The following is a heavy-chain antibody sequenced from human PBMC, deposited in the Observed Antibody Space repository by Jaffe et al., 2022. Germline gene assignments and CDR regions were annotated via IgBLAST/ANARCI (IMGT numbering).Heavy chain of an antibody. V-gene: IGHV4-59*01. J-gene: IGHJ6*03. CDR1: GGSISSYY. Sequence: QVQLQESGPGLVKPSETLSLTCTVSGGSISSYYWSWIRQPPGKGLEWIGYIYYSGSTNYNPSLKSRVTISVDTSKNQFSLKLSSVTAADTAVYYCARVSRGDYLDYYYMDVWGKGTTVTVSS. CDR3: ARVSRGDYLDYYYMDV. D-gene: IGHD4-17*01. CDR2: IYYSGST.